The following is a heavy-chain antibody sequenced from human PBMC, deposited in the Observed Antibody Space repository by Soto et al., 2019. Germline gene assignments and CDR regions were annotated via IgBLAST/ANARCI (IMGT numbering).Heavy chain of an antibody. V-gene: IGHV4-30-4*01. CDR2: IYYSGST. D-gene: IGHD3-10*01. CDR3: ASSYYYGSGSYYYPSFDY. Sequence: SETLSLTCTVSGGSISSGDYYWSWIRQPPGKGLEWIGYIYYSGSTYYNPSLKSRVTISVDTSKNQFSLKLSSVTAADTAVYYCASSYYYGSGSYYYPSFDYWGQGTLVT. J-gene: IGHJ4*02. CDR1: GGSISSGDYY.